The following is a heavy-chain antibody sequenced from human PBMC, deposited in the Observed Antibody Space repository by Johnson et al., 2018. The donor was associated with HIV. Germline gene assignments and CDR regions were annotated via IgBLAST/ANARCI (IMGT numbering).Heavy chain of an antibody. CDR3: ARGGGCGGDCYSGYDAFDM. D-gene: IGHD2-21*01. Sequence: QVHLVESGGGVVRPGGSLRLSCAASGFTFSDYFMSWIRQAPGKGLQWVSYISGSVSTIYYAASVKGRFTISRDNSKHTLYLQMNSLRTDDTAVYYCARGGGCGGDCYSGYDAFDMWGQGTMVTV. CDR1: GFTFSDYF. V-gene: IGHV3-11*04. J-gene: IGHJ3*02. CDR2: ISGSVSTI.